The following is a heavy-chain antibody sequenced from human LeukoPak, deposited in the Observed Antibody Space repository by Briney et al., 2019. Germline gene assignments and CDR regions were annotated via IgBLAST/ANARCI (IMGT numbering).Heavy chain of an antibody. CDR3: ARDFAVGDSLDAFDI. CDR2: IYSGGST. J-gene: IGHJ3*02. Sequence: GGSLTLSCAASGFTVSSNYMSCACHAPGKGLEWVLDIYSGGSTYYADSVKGRFTISRDNSKDTLYLQMNSLRAEDSAVYYCARDFAVGDSLDAFDIWGQGTMVTVSS. D-gene: IGHD3-3*01. V-gene: IGHV3-53*01. CDR1: GFTVSSNY.